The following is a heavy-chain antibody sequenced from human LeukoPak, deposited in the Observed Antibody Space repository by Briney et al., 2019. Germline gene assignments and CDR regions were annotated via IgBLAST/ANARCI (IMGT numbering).Heavy chain of an antibody. V-gene: IGHV1-18*01. D-gene: IGHD3-9*01. Sequence: GASVKVSCKASGYSFTDYDFRWVRQAPGQGLEWLGWVSIYNDNTNYAREFQDRITMTTDISTSTAYMELKSLTSDDTAVYFCARTGHYRFDYWGQGTLVTVSS. J-gene: IGHJ4*02. CDR1: GYSFTDYD. CDR2: VSIYNDNT. CDR3: ARTGHYRFDY.